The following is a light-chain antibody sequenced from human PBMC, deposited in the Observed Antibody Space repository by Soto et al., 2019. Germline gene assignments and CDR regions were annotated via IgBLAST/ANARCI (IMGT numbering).Light chain of an antibody. CDR3: QQYGSSPWT. CDR2: DAS. V-gene: IGKV3-11*01. CDR1: KRVSSY. J-gene: IGKJ1*01. Sequence: ETALTQSPATLSLSPGESHTLSCRASKRVSSYLAWYQQKTGQAPRLLIYDASNRATGIPARFSGSGSGTDFTLTISSLEPEDFAVYYCQQYGSSPWTFGQGTKVDIK.